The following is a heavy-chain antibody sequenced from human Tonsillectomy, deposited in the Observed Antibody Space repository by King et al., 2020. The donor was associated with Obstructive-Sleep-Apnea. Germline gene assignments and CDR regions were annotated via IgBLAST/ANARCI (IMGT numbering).Heavy chain of an antibody. CDR2: TRFDGSYK. Sequence: QVQLVESGGGVVLPGGSLRLSCAASGFSFSIYGMHWVRQAPGKGLEWVAFTRFDGSYKTYADSVKGRFTISRDNSKNTLYLQMNSLRAEDTAVYYCAKDRRDQLVSNDAFDMWGQGTMVTVSS. CDR3: AKDRRDQLVSNDAFDM. CDR1: GFSFSIYG. V-gene: IGHV3-30*02. D-gene: IGHD2-2*01. J-gene: IGHJ3*02.